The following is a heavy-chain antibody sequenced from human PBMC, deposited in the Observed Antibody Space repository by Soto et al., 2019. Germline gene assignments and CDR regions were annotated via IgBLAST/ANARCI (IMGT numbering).Heavy chain of an antibody. J-gene: IGHJ6*02. V-gene: IGHV4-4*02. CDR1: GGSISSSNW. D-gene: IGHD2-2*01. CDR2: IYHSGST. Sequence: PSETLSPTCAVSGGSISSSNWWSWVRQPPGKGLEWIGEIYHSGSTNYNPSLKSRVTISVDKSKNQSSLKLSSVTAADTAVYYCASRIVVVPAVYYYGMDVWGQGTTVTVSS. CDR3: ASRIVVVPAVYYYGMDV.